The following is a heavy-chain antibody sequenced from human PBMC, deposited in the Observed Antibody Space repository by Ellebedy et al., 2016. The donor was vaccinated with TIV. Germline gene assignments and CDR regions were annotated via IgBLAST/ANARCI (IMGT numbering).Heavy chain of an antibody. CDR3: VRGRYPYYFDY. Sequence: PGGSLRLSCAASGFTFRSYEMHWVRQATGKGLEWVSGIDTVGDPHYPGSVKGRFTISRENVNNSFSLQMNSLRAGETAVYYCVRGRYPYYFDYWGQGTLVTVSS. CDR1: GFTFRSYE. CDR2: IDTVGDP. V-gene: IGHV3-13*05. J-gene: IGHJ4*02. D-gene: IGHD1-26*01.